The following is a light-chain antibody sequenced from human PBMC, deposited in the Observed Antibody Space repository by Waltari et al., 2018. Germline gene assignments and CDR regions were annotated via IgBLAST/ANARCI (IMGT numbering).Light chain of an antibody. J-gene: IGLJ7*01. V-gene: IGLV3-21*02. CDR2: DDS. Sequence: SYELTPPASVSVYPGQMARRSCGRDNFGSKRLNLYQQIPPQAPVLFIYDDSERPSGIPERFSGSKSGNTATLTISGVGAGDEADYYCQVWDSNPDHPVFGVGTRLTVL. CDR1: NFGSKR. CDR3: QVWDSNPDHPV.